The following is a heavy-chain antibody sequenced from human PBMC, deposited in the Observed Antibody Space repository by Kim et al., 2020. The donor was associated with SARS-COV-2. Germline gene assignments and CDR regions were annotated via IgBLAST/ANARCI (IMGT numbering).Heavy chain of an antibody. Sequence: GGSLRLSCAGSGFTFNTHSMTWVRQAPGKGLEWLSYINNRGSPIFYADSVKGRFTVSRDNAKNSLYLQMNSLRDDDTAVYYCSSHPSSNWFSFWGQGTLVTVSS. V-gene: IGHV3-48*02. J-gene: IGHJ4*02. D-gene: IGHD6-13*01. CDR1: GFTFNTHS. CDR2: INNRGSPI. CDR3: SSHPSSNWFSF.